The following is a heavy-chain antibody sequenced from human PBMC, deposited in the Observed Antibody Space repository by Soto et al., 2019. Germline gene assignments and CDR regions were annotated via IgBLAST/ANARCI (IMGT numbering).Heavy chain of an antibody. J-gene: IGHJ6*02. D-gene: IGHD2-2*01. Sequence: SVKVSCKAPGGTFSSYAISWVRQAPGQGLEWMGGIIPIFGTANHAQKFQGRVTITADESTSTAYMELSSLRSEDTAVYYCARVRKRYQLLPSYYYGMDVWGQGTTVTVSS. V-gene: IGHV1-69*13. CDR3: ARVRKRYQLLPSYYYGMDV. CDR1: GGTFSSYA. CDR2: IIPIFGTA.